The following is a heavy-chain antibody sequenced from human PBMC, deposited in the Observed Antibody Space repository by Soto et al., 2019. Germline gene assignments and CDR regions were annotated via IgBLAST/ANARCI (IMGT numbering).Heavy chain of an antibody. Sequence: GGSLRLSCAASGFTFSSYWMSWVRQAPGKWLEWVANIKQDGSEKYYVDSVKGRFTISRDNAKNSLYLQMNSLRAEDTAVYYCARENGTPLYYYYGMDVWGQGTTVTVSS. J-gene: IGHJ6*02. CDR3: ARENGTPLYYYYGMDV. D-gene: IGHD1-1*01. CDR1: GFTFSSYW. CDR2: IKQDGSEK. V-gene: IGHV3-7*05.